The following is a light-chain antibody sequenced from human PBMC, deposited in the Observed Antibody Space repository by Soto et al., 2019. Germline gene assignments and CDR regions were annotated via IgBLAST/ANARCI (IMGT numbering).Light chain of an antibody. V-gene: IGKV1-39*01. CDR1: QTISTY. J-gene: IGKJ4*01. Sequence: DIQMTQSPSSLSASVGDRVTISCRASQTISTYLHWYQHKPGRAPRLLISDVSTLQSGVPGRFRGSGAETEFTLTITYLQREDFASYYCQQGYSIHALTFGGGAKVDLK. CDR2: DVS. CDR3: QQGYSIHALT.